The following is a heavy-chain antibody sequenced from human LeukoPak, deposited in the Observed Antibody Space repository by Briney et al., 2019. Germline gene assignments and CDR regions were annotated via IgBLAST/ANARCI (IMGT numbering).Heavy chain of an antibody. CDR1: GFIFSSYA. CDR2: ISPTYTI. J-gene: IGHJ4*02. D-gene: IGHD2-21*01. Sequence: GGSLRLSCAASGFIFSSYAMNWVRQAPGKGLEWISYISPTYTIYYPDSVRGRFTISRDNAKNSLFLQMNSLRDEDTAVYFCARDHDWGFDYWGPGTLVAVSS. V-gene: IGHV3-48*02. CDR3: ARDHDWGFDY.